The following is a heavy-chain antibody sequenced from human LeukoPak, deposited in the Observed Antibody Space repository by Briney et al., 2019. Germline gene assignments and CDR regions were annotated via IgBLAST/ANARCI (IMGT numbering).Heavy chain of an antibody. CDR2: IYYSGST. Sequence: PSETLSLTCTVSGGSISSYYWSWIRQPPEKGLEWIGYIYYSGSTNYNPSLKSRVTISVDTSKNQFSLKLSSVTAADTAVYYCARSCSTRTGGSCYNYWGQGTLVTVSS. CDR3: ARSCSTRTGGSCYNY. D-gene: IGHD2-15*01. V-gene: IGHV4-59*01. J-gene: IGHJ4*02. CDR1: GGSISSYY.